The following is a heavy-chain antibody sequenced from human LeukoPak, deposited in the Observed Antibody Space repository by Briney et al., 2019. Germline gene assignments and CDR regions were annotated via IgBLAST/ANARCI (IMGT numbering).Heavy chain of an antibody. CDR1: GYTFTSYY. J-gene: IGHJ4*02. D-gene: IGHD2-2*01. V-gene: IGHV1-46*01. CDR3: ARVPQLLSVGDY. CDR2: INPSGGST. Sequence: EASVKVSCKASGYTFTSYYMHWVRQASGQGLEWMGIINPSGGSTSYAQKFQGRVTVTRDTSTSTVYMELSSLRSQDTAVYYCARVPQLLSVGDYWGQGTLVTASS.